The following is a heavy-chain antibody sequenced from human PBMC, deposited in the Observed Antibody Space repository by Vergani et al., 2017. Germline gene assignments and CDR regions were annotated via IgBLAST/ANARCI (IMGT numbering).Heavy chain of an antibody. CDR3: ARSSQLAADQNWFDP. CDR1: GGSISSGDYY. CDR2: IYYSGST. J-gene: IGHJ5*02. Sequence: QVQLQESGPGLVKPSQTLSLTCTVSGGSISSGDYYWSWIRQPPGKGLDGIGYIYYSGSTYYNPSLKSRVNISADTSKNQFSLKLCSVTAADTAVNYCARSSQLAADQNWFDPWGQGTLVTVSS. V-gene: IGHV4-30-4*08. D-gene: IGHD6-6*01.